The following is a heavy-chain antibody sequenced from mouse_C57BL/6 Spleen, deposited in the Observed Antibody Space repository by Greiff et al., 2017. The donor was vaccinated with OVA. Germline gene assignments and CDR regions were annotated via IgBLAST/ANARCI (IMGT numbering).Heavy chain of an antibody. Sequence: QVQLQQPGAELVKPGASVKVSCKASGYTFTSYWMHWVKQRPGQGLEWIGRIHPSDSDTNYNQKFKGKATMTVDKSSSTAYMQLSSLTSEASSVYYCAIEGAQATAYWGQGTLVTVSA. V-gene: IGHV1-74*01. D-gene: IGHD3-2*02. CDR1: GYTFTSYW. J-gene: IGHJ3*01. CDR3: AIEGAQATAY. CDR2: IHPSDSDT.